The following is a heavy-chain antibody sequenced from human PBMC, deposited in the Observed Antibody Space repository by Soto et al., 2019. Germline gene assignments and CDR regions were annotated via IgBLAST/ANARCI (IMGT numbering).Heavy chain of an antibody. D-gene: IGHD2-21*01. V-gene: IGHV3-30*06. CDR3: ATLRFRFPGLAKNYLYS. CDR2: ISSDGKNR. CDR1: GFTFISDG. J-gene: IGHJ4*02. Sequence: PGGTLSLSCVSSGFTFISDGLHWVRQGPARGLEWVAVISSDGKNRYYANPAKGRFVISSDNFRNTMYLQHNKPGIDETAVSYFATLRFRFPGLAKNYLYSGGQGTLVTVSS.